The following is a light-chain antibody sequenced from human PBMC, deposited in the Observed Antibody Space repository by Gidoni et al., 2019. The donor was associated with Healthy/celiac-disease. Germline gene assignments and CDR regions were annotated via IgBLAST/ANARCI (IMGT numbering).Light chain of an antibody. CDR1: SSDVGGYNY. V-gene: IGLV2-14*01. Sequence: QSALTQPASVSGSPGQSITISCTGTSSDVGGYNYVSWYQHHPGKAPKLMIYEVSNRLSGVSNRFSGSKSGNTASLTISGLQAEDEADYYCSSYTSSSTYVFGTGTKVTVL. CDR3: SSYTSSSTYV. J-gene: IGLJ1*01. CDR2: EVS.